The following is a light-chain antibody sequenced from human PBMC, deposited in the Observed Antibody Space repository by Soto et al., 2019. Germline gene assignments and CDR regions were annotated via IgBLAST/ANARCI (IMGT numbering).Light chain of an antibody. CDR3: SSYTSSSTPPYV. CDR2: DVS. J-gene: IGLJ1*01. V-gene: IGLV2-14*01. Sequence: QSPLTQPATVSGSPGQSSTISCTGTSSDVGGYNYVSWYQQHPGKAPKLMIYDVSNRPSGVSNRFSGSKSGNTASLTISGLQAEDEADYYCSSYTSSSTPPYVFGTGTKLTVL. CDR1: SSDVGGYNY.